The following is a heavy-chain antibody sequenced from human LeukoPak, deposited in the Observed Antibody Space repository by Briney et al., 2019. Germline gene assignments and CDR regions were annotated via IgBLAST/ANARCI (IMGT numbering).Heavy chain of an antibody. D-gene: IGHD1-26*01. CDR2: IIPIFGTA. Sequence: VASVKVSCKASGGTFSSYAISWVRQAPGQGLEWMGGIIPIFGTANYAQKFQGRVTITADESTSTAYMELSSLRSEDTAVYYCARGTPPRWELLPYYFDYWGQGTLVTVSS. V-gene: IGHV1-69*13. J-gene: IGHJ4*02. CDR1: GGTFSSYA. CDR3: ARGTPPRWELLPYYFDY.